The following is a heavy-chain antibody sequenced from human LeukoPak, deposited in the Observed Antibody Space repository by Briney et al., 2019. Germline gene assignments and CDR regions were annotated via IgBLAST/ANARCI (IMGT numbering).Heavy chain of an antibody. V-gene: IGHV1-24*01. CDR2: FDPEDGET. CDR1: GYTLTELS. Sequence: WASVKVSCKVSGYTLTELSMHWVRQAPGKGLEWMGGFDPEDGETIYAQKFQGRVTMTEDTSTDTAYMELSSLRSEDTAVYYCGGHTIFGVDFDYWGQGTLVTVSS. D-gene: IGHD3-3*01. CDR3: GGHTIFGVDFDY. J-gene: IGHJ4*02.